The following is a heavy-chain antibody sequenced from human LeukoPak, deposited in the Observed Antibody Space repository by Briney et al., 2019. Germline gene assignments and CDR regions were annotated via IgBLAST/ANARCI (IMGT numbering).Heavy chain of an antibody. J-gene: IGHJ5*02. V-gene: IGHV1-69*04. D-gene: IGHD2-2*02. Sequence: SVKVSCKASGYTFTSYGISWVRQAPGQGLEWMGRIIPILGIANYAQKFQGRVTITADKSTSTAYMELSSLRSEDTAVYYCARSARYCSSTSCYIYNWFDPWGQGTLVTVSS. CDR3: ARSARYCSSTSCYIYNWFDP. CDR2: IIPILGIA. CDR1: GYTFTSYG.